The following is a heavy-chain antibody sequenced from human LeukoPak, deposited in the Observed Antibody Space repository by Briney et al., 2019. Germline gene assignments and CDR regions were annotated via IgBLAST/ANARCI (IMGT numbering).Heavy chain of an antibody. Sequence: ASVKVSCKASGYTFTSYDINWVRQATGQGLEWMGWTNPNSGNTGYAQKFQGRVTMTRNTSISTAYMELSSLRSEDTAVYYCARGPRYCSSTSCSYYFDYWGQGTLVTVSS. CDR2: TNPNSGNT. D-gene: IGHD2-2*01. J-gene: IGHJ4*02. V-gene: IGHV1-8*01. CDR3: ARGPRYCSSTSCSYYFDY. CDR1: GYTFTSYD.